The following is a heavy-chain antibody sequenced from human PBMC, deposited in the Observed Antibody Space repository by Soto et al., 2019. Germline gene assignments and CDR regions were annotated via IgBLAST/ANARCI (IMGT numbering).Heavy chain of an antibody. V-gene: IGHV1-69*01. D-gene: IGHD2-15*01. CDR3: ARDSHPPAYSRDITRWDV. CDR2: IIPIFGTA. CDR1: GGTFSSYA. Sequence: QVQLVQSGAEVKKPGSSVKVSCKASGGTFSSYAISWVRQAPRQGLEWMGGIIPIFGTAIYAQKFQGRVTITADGSTGTAYMELNSRRSEDTAVYYCARDSHPPAYSRDITRWDVWGQGTTVTVSS. J-gene: IGHJ6*02.